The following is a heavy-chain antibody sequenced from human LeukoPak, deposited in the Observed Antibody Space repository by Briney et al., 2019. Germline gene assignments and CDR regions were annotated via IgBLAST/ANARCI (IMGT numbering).Heavy chain of an antibody. CDR3: AKVPHAGIAAAASFDY. CDR1: GFNFDGSA. J-gene: IGHJ4*02. Sequence: GGSLRLSCAASGFNFDGSAMYWVRQAPGKGPEWVSGISWNSAGIGYADSVKGRFTISRDNAKNTLYLQMNSLRAEDTAVYYCAKVPHAGIAAAASFDYWGQGTLVTVSS. V-gene: IGHV3-9*01. D-gene: IGHD6-13*01. CDR2: ISWNSAGI.